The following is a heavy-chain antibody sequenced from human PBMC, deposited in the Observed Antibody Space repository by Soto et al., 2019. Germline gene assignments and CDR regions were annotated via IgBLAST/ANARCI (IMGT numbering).Heavy chain of an antibody. Sequence: EVQLLESGGGLVQPGGSLRLSCAASGFTFSSYAMSWVRQAPGKGLEWVSAISGSGGSTYYADSVKGRFTISRDNSKNTVYLQMNRMRAEETAVYYCAKGGGTMTDAFDVWGQGTMVTVSS. V-gene: IGHV3-23*01. CDR2: ISGSGGST. D-gene: IGHD3-22*01. J-gene: IGHJ3*01. CDR1: GFTFSSYA. CDR3: AKGGGTMTDAFDV.